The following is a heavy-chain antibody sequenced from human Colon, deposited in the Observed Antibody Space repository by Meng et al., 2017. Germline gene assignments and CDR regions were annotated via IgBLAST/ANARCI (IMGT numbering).Heavy chain of an antibody. Sequence: GESLKISCTASGFTFGDYAMSWVRQAPGKGLEWIGFIRSKPYGRATEYAASVKGRFSISRDDSKSIAYLQMNSLRAEDTAVYYCTRDGSVWGQGTLVPSPQ. V-gene: IGHV3-49*04. J-gene: IGHJ4*02. CDR2: IRSKPYGRAT. CDR1: GFTFGDYA. CDR3: TRDGSV.